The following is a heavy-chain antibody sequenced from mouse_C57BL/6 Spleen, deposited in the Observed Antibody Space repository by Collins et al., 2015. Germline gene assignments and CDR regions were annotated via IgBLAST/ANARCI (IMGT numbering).Heavy chain of an antibody. CDR2: ISYSGST. D-gene: IGHD1-1*01. CDR1: GYSITSDYA. J-gene: IGHJ2*01. CDR3: ATVDY. Sequence: DVQLQESGPGLVKPSQSLSLTCTVTGYSITSDYAWNWIRQFPGNKLEWMGYISYSGSTSYNPSLKSRISITRDTSKNQFFLQLNSVTTEDTATYYCATVDYWGQGTTLTVSS. V-gene: IGHV3-2*02.